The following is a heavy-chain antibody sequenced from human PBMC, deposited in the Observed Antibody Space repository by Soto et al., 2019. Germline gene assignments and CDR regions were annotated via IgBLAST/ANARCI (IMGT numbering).Heavy chain of an antibody. Sequence: GGSLRLSCAASGFTFSNSWMSWARQAPGKGLEWVANIKEDGSEKDYVDPVKGRFTITRDNAKNSLYLQMNNLRAEDTAVYFCTRKRFGMDVWGQGTTVTVSS. CDR2: IKEDGSEK. CDR3: TRKRFGMDV. V-gene: IGHV3-7*03. J-gene: IGHJ6*02. CDR1: GFTFSNSW.